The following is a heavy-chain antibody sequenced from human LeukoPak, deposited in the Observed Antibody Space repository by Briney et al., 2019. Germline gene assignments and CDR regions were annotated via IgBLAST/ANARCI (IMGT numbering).Heavy chain of an antibody. CDR3: ARGTIFGVVIPFRPFDP. D-gene: IGHD3-3*01. J-gene: IGHJ5*02. CDR2: INHSGST. V-gene: IGHV4-34*01. Sequence: SETLSLTCAVYGGSFSGYYWSWIRQPPGKGLEWIGEINHSGSTNYNPSLKSRVTISVDTSKNQFSLKLSSATAADTAVYYCARGTIFGVVIPFRPFDPWGQGTLVTVSS. CDR1: GGSFSGYY.